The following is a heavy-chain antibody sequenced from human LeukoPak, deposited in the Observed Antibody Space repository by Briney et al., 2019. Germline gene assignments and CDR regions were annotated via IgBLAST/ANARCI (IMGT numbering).Heavy chain of an antibody. J-gene: IGHJ5*02. CDR2: IYPGDSDT. D-gene: IGHD1-26*01. CDR1: GYSFTSYW. CDR3: ARQGEVGATSNWFDP. V-gene: IGHV5-51*01. Sequence: GESLKISCKGSGYSFTSYWIGWVRRMPGKGLEWMGIIYPGDSDTRYSPSFQGQVTISADKSISTAYLQWSSLKASDTAMYYCARQGEVGATSNWFDPWGQGTLVTVSS.